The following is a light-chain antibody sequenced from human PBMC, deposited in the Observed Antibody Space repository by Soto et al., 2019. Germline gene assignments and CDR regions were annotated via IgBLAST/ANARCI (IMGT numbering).Light chain of an antibody. CDR1: QSISSY. CDR2: AAS. CDR3: QQSYSIPRT. J-gene: IGKJ1*01. V-gene: IGKV1-39*01. Sequence: DIQMTQSPSSLSASVGDRVTITCRASQSISSYLNWYQQKPGKAPKFLIYAASSLQSGVPSRFSGSGSGTDFTLTISSLQPEDFATYYCQQSYSIPRTFDQGTKVEI.